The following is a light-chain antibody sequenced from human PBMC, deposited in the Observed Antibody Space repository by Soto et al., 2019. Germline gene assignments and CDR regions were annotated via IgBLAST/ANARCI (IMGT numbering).Light chain of an antibody. J-gene: IGKJ5*01. CDR2: ATS. Sequence: EIVLTQSPATLSLSPGERATLSCRASQSVSSSLAWYQQKPGQAPRLLIYATSNRATDIPPRFSGSGSGTDFTLTISSLEPEDFAVYYCQQRTKWRITFGQGTRLDIK. V-gene: IGKV3-11*01. CDR1: QSVSSS. CDR3: QQRTKWRIT.